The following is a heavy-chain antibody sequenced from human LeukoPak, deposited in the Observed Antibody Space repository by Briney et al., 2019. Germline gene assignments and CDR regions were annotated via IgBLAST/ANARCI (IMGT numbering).Heavy chain of an antibody. Sequence: SETLSLTCAVYGGSFSGYYWSWIRQPPGKGLEWIGEINHSGSTNYNPSLKSRVTISVDTSKNQFSLNLSSVTAADTAVYYCARNSYYYNSGEGAFDIWGQGTMVTVSS. CDR2: INHSGST. J-gene: IGHJ3*02. CDR3: ARNSYYYNSGEGAFDI. CDR1: GGSFSGYY. V-gene: IGHV4-34*01. D-gene: IGHD3-22*01.